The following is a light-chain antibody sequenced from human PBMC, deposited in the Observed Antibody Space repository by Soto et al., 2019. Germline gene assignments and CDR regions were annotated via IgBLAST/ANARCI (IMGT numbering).Light chain of an antibody. CDR3: CSYAGSSPFVV. Sequence: QSVLTQPASVSGSPGQSITISCSGTSSDVGSYNLVSWYQQHPGKAPKLMIYEVSKRPSGVSNRFSGSKSGNTASLTISGRQAEDEADYYCCSYAGSSPFVVFGGGTK. CDR2: EVS. CDR1: SSDVGSYNL. V-gene: IGLV2-23*02. J-gene: IGLJ2*01.